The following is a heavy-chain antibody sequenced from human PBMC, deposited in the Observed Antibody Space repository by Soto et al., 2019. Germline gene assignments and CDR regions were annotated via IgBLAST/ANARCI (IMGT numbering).Heavy chain of an antibody. CDR3: ARLAPYYFDF. CDR2: IYHSGST. CDR1: GGSISSYY. V-gene: IGHV4-59*08. Sequence: SETLSLTCTVSGGSISSYYWSWIRLPPGKGLEWIGYIYHSGSTSYNPSLKSRVTLSVDTSKNQFSLKLNSLTAADTAVYYCARLAPYYFDFWGQGTLVTVSS. J-gene: IGHJ4*02.